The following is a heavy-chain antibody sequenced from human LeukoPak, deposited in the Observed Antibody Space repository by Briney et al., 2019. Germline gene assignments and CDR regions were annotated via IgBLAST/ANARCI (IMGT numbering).Heavy chain of an antibody. CDR3: ARNHYDILTGYCYDY. CDR2: ISSSSSYT. Sequence: PGGSLRLSCAASGFTFSNYEMNWVRQAPGKGLEWVSYISSSSSYTNYADSVKGRFTISRDNAKNSLYLQMNSLRAEDTAVYYCARNHYDILTGYCYDYWGQGTLVTVSS. J-gene: IGHJ4*02. CDR1: GFTFSNYE. V-gene: IGHV3-11*06. D-gene: IGHD3-9*01.